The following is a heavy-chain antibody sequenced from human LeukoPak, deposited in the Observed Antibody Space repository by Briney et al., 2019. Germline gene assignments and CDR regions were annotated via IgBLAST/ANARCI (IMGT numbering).Heavy chain of an antibody. V-gene: IGHV3-7*01. Sequence: GXSLRLSCAASGFSFSDSWMKWVRQAPGKGLEWVASMNPDGSQRYYADSVRGRFTISRDNPKSSLYLQMNSLRAEDTATYFCARDRAYNSFDYWGQGTLVIVSS. J-gene: IGHJ4*02. CDR1: GFSFSDSW. D-gene: IGHD5-24*01. CDR2: MNPDGSQR. CDR3: ARDRAYNSFDY.